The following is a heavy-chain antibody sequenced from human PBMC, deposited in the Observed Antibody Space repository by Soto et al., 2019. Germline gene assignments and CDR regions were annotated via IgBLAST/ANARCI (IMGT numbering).Heavy chain of an antibody. J-gene: IGHJ4*02. D-gene: IGHD2-2*02. CDR3: ASTLGYTFDY. V-gene: IGHV3-30-3*01. CDR1: GFTFSSYA. CDR2: ISYDGSNK. Sequence: AGGSLRLSCAASGFTFSSYAMHWVRQAPGKGLEWVAVISYDGSNKYYADSVKGRFTISRDNSKNTLYLQMNSLRAEDTAVYYCASTLGYTFDYWGQGTLVTVSS.